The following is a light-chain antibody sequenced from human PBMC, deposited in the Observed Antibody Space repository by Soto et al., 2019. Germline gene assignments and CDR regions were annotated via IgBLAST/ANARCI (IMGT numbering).Light chain of an antibody. CDR1: QSISSW. Sequence: DIQMTQSPSTVSASVGDRVTITCRASQSISSWLAWYQQKPGKAPKILMYTASTLESGVPSRFSGSGSGTEFTLTISSLQPDDFGTYYCQQYNSYPLTFGGGTKVEIK. CDR3: QQYNSYPLT. J-gene: IGKJ4*01. V-gene: IGKV1-5*03. CDR2: TAS.